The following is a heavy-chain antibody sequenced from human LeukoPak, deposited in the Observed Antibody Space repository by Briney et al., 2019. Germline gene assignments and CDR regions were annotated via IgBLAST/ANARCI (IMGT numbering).Heavy chain of an antibody. CDR3: ARGFGGVTAGYY. Sequence: GGSLRLSCAASGFAVSSIYMSWVRQAPGKGLEWVSVIHSGGSTYYADSVKGRFTISRDNSKNTLYLQMNSLRADDTAVYYCARGFGGVTAGYYWGQGTLVTVSS. V-gene: IGHV3-53*01. J-gene: IGHJ4*02. D-gene: IGHD3-16*01. CDR2: IHSGGST. CDR1: GFAVSSIY.